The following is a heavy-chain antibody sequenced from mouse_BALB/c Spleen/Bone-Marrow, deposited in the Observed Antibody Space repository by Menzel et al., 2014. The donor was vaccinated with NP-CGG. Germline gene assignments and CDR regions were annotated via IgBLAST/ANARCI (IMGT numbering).Heavy chain of an antibody. J-gene: IGHJ1*01. CDR3: AGEVRPHWYFDV. V-gene: IGHV1-18*01. D-gene: IGHD2-14*01. Sequence: VQLQQPGPELVKPGASMKISCKASGYSFTGYTMNWVKQSHGKNLGWIGLINPYNGGTSYNQKFKGKATLTVDKSSSTAYMELLSLTSEDSAVYYCAGEVRPHWYFDVWGAGTTVTVSS. CDR1: GYSFTGYT. CDR2: INPYNGGT.